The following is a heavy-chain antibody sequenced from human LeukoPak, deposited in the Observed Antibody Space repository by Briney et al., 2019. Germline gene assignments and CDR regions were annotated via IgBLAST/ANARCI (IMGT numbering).Heavy chain of an antibody. Sequence: GWSLRLSCAASGFTFSSYAMSWVRQAPGKGLEWDSPTSGIGGSTYYADSVKGRFTISRDNSKNTQYLQMNRLRAEDTAVYYCARDSRGGGSYSDYWGQGTLVTVSS. V-gene: IGHV3-23*01. D-gene: IGHD1-26*01. CDR2: TSGIGGST. CDR3: ARDSRGGGSYSDY. J-gene: IGHJ4*02. CDR1: GFTFSSYA.